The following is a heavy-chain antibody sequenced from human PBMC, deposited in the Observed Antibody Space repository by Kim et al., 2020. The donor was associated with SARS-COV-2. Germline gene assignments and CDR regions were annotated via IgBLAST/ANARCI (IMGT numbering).Heavy chain of an antibody. CDR3: ASGVWAGDVTINPDY. CDR2: VTTKSNHK. D-gene: IGHD3-3*01. V-gene: IGHV3-21*01. CDR1: GFTFSTYH. J-gene: IGHJ4*01. Sequence: GGSLRLSCAGSGFTFSTYHINWVRQAPGKGLEWVSEVTTKSNHKNYVDSAKGRFTISRDDAKKTVFLQMNSLRVEDTAVYFCASGVWAGDVTINPDYWG.